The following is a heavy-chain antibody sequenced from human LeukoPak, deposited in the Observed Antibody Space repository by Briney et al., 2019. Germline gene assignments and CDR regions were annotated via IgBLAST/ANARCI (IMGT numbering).Heavy chain of an antibody. V-gene: IGHV1-18*01. CDR2: ISSYNVNT. CDR1: GYTFTSYV. D-gene: IGHD6-13*01. J-gene: IGHJ3*02. Sequence: ASFKVSCKASGYTFTSYVISWVPQAPGQRLEWMGWISSYNVNTNSAQKLLSRVTMPTDTSTSTAYMELRSLRSDDTAVYYCARPLTPSSWLIGNGHGAFDIWGQGTMVTVSS. CDR3: ARPLTPSSWLIGNGHGAFDI.